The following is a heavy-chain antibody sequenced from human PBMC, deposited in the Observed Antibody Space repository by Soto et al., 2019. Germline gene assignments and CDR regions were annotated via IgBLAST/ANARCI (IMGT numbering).Heavy chain of an antibody. D-gene: IGHD1-26*01. CDR2: ISSSGSTI. Sequence: EVQLVESGGGLVQPGGSLRLSCAASGVTFSSYEMNWVRQAPGNGLEWVSYISSSGSTIYYSDSVKGRFTISRDNAKNSLYLQMNSLRAEDTAVYYCASGGISGSYYYYWGQGTLVTVSS. V-gene: IGHV3-48*03. CDR1: GVTFSSYE. J-gene: IGHJ4*02. CDR3: ASGGISGSYYYY.